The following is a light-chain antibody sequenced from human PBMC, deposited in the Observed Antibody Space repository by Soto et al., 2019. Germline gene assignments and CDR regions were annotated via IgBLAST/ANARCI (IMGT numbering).Light chain of an antibody. CDR3: QQYESYSPWT. J-gene: IGKJ1*01. Sequence: DIQMTQSPSSLSASVGDRVSITCRASQSLNSYLSWYQQKPGKAPKLLIYDASTLQSGVPSRYSGSGSGTEFTLTISNLQPDDFATYYCQQYESYSPWTFGQGTKVDIK. V-gene: IGKV1-5*01. CDR2: DAS. CDR1: QSLNSY.